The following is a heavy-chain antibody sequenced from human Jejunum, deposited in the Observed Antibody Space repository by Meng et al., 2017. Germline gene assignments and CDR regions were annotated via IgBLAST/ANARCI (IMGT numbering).Heavy chain of an antibody. CDR3: VRHDYCSGRGETCYPHFDY. V-gene: IGHV1-18*01. J-gene: IGHJ4*02. D-gene: IGHD2-15*01. CDR2: INADNGYT. Sequence: QVQVVQAGAEVGRPGAPVKVSCKASGYIFTTYGITWVRQAPGQGLEWMGRINADNGYTNYAQNLQGRLTMTTDTSTTTAYMELRSLTADDTAMYYCVRHDYCSGRGETCYPHFDYWGPGALVTVSS. CDR1: GYIFTTYG.